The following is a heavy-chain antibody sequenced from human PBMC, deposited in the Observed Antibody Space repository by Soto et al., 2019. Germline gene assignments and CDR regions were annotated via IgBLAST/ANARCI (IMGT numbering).Heavy chain of an antibody. CDR3: ASPGNPLDY. Sequence: GGSLRLSCAASGVTFSSYGMSWVRQAPGKGLEWVSGISGSGGSTYYADSVKGRFTISRDNFKNTLFLHMNSLRAEDTAVYYCASPGNPLDYWGQGTLVTVSS. CDR1: GVTFSSYG. CDR2: ISGSGGST. D-gene: IGHD1-1*01. V-gene: IGHV3-23*01. J-gene: IGHJ4*02.